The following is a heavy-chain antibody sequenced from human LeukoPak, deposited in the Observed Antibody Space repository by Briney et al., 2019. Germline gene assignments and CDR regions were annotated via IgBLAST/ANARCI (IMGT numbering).Heavy chain of an antibody. CDR2: IFPLFRTA. CDR1: GGTFSTYA. CDR3: ARGFEAMPYYYYHALDV. D-gene: IGHD3-9*01. Sequence: SVNVSCKSAGGTFSTYAISWVRQAPGQGLEWMGGIFPLFRTANYAHKFQGRVRITADESTTTAHMELSSLRSEDTAMYYCARGFEAMPYYYYHALDVWGQGTTVTVSS. V-gene: IGHV1-69*13. J-gene: IGHJ6*01.